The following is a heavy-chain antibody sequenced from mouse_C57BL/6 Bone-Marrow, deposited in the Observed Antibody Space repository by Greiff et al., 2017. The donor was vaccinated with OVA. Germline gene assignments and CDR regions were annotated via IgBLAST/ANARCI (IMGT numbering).Heavy chain of an antibody. Sequence: EVKLVESGGGLVKPGGSLKLSCAASGFTFSSYAMSWVRQTPEKRLEWVATISDGGSYTYYPDNVKGRFTISRDNAKNNLYLQMSHLKSEDTAMYYCAVWAYAMDYWGQGTSVTVSS. CDR3: AVWAYAMDY. CDR2: ISDGGSYT. CDR1: GFTFSSYA. V-gene: IGHV5-4*03. D-gene: IGHD2-10*02. J-gene: IGHJ4*01.